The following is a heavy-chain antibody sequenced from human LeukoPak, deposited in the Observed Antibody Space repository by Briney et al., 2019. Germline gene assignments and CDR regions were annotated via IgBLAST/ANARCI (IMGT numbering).Heavy chain of an antibody. J-gene: IGHJ6*02. CDR2: IRSKAYGGTT. Sequence: GGSLRLSCAASGFTFSSYAMSWVRQAPGKGLEWVGFIRSKAYGGTTEYAASVKGRFTISRDDSKSIAYLQMNSLKTEDTAVYYCTRNPSPADYGGNSGVSEEYYYGMDVWGQGTTVTVSS. D-gene: IGHD4-17*01. CDR3: TRNPSPADYGGNSGVSEEYYYGMDV. CDR1: GFTFSSYA. V-gene: IGHV3-49*04.